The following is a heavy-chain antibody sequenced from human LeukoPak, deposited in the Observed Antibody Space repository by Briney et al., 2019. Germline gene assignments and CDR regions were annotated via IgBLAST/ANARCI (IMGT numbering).Heavy chain of an antibody. CDR3: ARAEDAARGRFDY. J-gene: IGHJ4*02. Sequence: PSETLSLTCTVSGGSISTYYWSWIRQPPGKGLEWIGYIYYSGSTNYNPSLKSRVTISVDTSKSQFSLKLSSVTAADTALYYCARAEDAARGRFDYWGQGTLVTVSS. CDR2: IYYSGST. D-gene: IGHD6-13*01. V-gene: IGHV4-59*01. CDR1: GGSISTYY.